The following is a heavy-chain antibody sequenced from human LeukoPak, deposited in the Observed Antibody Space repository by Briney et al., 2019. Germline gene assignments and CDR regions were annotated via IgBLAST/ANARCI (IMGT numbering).Heavy chain of an antibody. J-gene: IGHJ4*02. CDR2: ISGSGGST. V-gene: IGHV3-23*01. D-gene: IGHD3-22*01. Sequence: GGSPRLSCAASGFTFSSYAMSWVRQAPGKGLEWVSGISGSGGSTYYADSVKGRFTISRDNSKNTLYLQMTSLRAGDTAVYYCAKDQVWIVVGSFDYWGQGTLVTVSS. CDR3: AKDQVWIVVGSFDY. CDR1: GFTFSSYA.